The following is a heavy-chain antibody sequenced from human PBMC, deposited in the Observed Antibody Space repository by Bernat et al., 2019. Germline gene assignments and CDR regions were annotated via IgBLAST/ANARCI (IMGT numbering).Heavy chain of an antibody. V-gene: IGHV3-74*01. CDR2: INTDGRNT. J-gene: IGHJ3*02. D-gene: IGHD6-19*01. CDR1: GFTFSSYW. Sequence: EVQLLESGGGLVQPGGSLRLSCAASGFTFSSYWMHWVRQVPGKGLVWVSRINTDGRNTDYADSVKGRFTISRDNAKNTLYLQMNSLRAEDTAVYYCAREESSGRDAFDIWGQGTMVTVSS. CDR3: AREESSGRDAFDI.